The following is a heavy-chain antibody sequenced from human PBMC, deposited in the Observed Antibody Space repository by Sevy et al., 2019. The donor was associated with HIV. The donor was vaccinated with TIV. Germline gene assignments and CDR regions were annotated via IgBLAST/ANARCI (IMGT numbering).Heavy chain of an antibody. J-gene: IGHJ6*02. Sequence: GGSLRLSCAASVFTFSSYGMHWVRQAPGKGLEWVAVISYDGSNKYYADSVKGRFTISRDNSKNTLYLQMNSLRAEDTAVYYCAKDGGSGSYYAYYYGMDVWGQGTTVTVSS. D-gene: IGHD3-10*01. CDR2: ISYDGSNK. CDR3: AKDGGSGSYYAYYYGMDV. V-gene: IGHV3-30*18. CDR1: VFTFSSYG.